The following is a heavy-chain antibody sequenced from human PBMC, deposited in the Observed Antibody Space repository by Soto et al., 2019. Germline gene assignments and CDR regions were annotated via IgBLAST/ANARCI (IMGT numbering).Heavy chain of an antibody. CDR3: ARDGNGYNSFSY. V-gene: IGHV4-38-2*02. D-gene: IGHD5-12*01. CDR2: IYHAGST. CDR1: GYSIASGYY. J-gene: IGHJ4*02. Sequence: SETLSLTCAVSGYSIASGYYWAWIRQSPGKGLEWIGNIYHAGSTNYNPSLKSRVTMSVDTSKNQFSLKLSSVTAADTAVYYCARDGNGYNSFSYWGQGTLVTVSS.